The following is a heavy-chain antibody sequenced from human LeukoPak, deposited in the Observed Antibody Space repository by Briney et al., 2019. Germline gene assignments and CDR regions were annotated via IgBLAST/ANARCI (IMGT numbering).Heavy chain of an antibody. V-gene: IGHV3-21*01. CDR2: ISSSSTYI. CDR3: AKAKVRAVAAIYNYYYMDV. CDR1: GLTFSKYS. Sequence: GGSLRLSCAASGLTFSKYSMNWVRQAPGKGLEWVASISSSSTYIFYAESVKGRFTISRDNAKNSLYLQMNSLRAEDTAVYYCAKAKVRAVAAIYNYYYMDVWGKGTTVTVSS. J-gene: IGHJ6*03. D-gene: IGHD6-19*01.